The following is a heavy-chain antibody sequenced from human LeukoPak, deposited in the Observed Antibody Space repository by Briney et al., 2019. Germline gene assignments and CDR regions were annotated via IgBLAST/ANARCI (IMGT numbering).Heavy chain of an antibody. D-gene: IGHD3-16*01. CDR1: GFTFSDYY. V-gene: IGHV3-11*01. J-gene: IGHJ2*01. CDR2: ISSGSSTI. Sequence: GGSLRLSCAASGFTFSDYYMSWIRQAPGKGLEWVSYISSGSSTIYYADSVKGRFTISRDNAKNSLYLQMNSLRAEDTAVYYCARDRLRYAYFDLWGRGTLVTVSS. CDR3: ARDRLRYAYFDL.